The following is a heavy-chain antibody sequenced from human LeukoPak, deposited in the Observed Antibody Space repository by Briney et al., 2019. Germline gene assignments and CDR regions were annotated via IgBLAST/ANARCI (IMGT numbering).Heavy chain of an antibody. D-gene: IGHD4-17*01. CDR3: ARAYGDYVWFDP. CDR2: INPSGGST. J-gene: IGHJ5*02. CDR1: GYTFTSYY. Sequence: ASVKVSCKASGYTFTSYYMHWERQAPGQGLEWMGIINPSGGSTSYAQKFQGRVTMTRDMSTSTVYMELSSLRSEDTAVYYCARAYGDYVWFDPWGQGTLVTVSS. V-gene: IGHV1-46*01.